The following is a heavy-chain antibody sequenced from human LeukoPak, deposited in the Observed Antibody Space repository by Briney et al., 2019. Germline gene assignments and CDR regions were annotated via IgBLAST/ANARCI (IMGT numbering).Heavy chain of an antibody. D-gene: IGHD5-12*01. J-gene: IGHJ5*02. CDR2: INHSGST. Sequence: KPSETLSLTCAVYGGSFSGYYWSWIRQPPGKGLEWIGEINHSGSTNNNPSLKSRVTISVDTSKNQFSLKLSSVTAADTAVYYCARGGYSGYDFWFDPWGQGTLVTVSS. V-gene: IGHV4-34*01. CDR1: GGSFSGYY. CDR3: ARGGYSGYDFWFDP.